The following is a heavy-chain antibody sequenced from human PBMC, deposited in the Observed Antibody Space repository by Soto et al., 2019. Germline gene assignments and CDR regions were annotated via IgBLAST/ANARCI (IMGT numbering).Heavy chain of an antibody. CDR2: ISSSSSYT. V-gene: IGHV3-11*03. J-gene: IGHJ4*02. Sequence: GGSLRLSCAASGFTFSDYYMSWIRQAPGKGLEWVSYISSSSSYTNYAGSVKGRFTISRDNAKNSLYLQMNSLRAEDTAVYYCARYGYYYDSSGYYPTYYFDYWGQGTLVTVSS. D-gene: IGHD3-22*01. CDR1: GFTFSDYY. CDR3: ARYGYYYDSSGYYPTYYFDY.